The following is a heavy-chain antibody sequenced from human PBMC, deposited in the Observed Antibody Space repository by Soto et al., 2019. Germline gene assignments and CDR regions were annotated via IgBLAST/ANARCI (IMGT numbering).Heavy chain of an antibody. D-gene: IGHD3-10*01. CDR2: MNPDSENT. V-gene: IGHV1-8*01. CDR1: GYTFTNYD. Sequence: QVHLVQSGAEVKQPGASVRVSCKASGYTFTNYDITWVRQATGQGLEWMGWMNPDSENTGSPQKFQGRVTMTVNTPITTAYVELTRLRSEDTAVYYCTRAQFEFGSYFGLDVWGQGTTVTVSS. J-gene: IGHJ6*02. CDR3: TRAQFEFGSYFGLDV.